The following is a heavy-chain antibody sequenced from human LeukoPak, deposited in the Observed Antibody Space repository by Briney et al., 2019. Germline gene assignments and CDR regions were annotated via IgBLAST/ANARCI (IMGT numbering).Heavy chain of an antibody. V-gene: IGHV3-7*01. D-gene: IGHD2/OR15-2a*01. CDR3: AKDVRNMSRYYYYGMDV. CDR2: IKPDGSDE. Sequence: GGSLRLSCAASGFTFGNHWMTWVRQAPGKGLEWVANIKPDGSDEYYVDSVKGRFIISRDNAKTLVYLQMNSLRAEDTAVYYCAKDVRNMSRYYYYGMDVWGQGTTVTVSS. CDR1: GFTFGNHW. J-gene: IGHJ6*02.